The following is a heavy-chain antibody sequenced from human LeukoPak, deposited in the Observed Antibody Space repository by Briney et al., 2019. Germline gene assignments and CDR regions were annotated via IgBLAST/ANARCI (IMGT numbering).Heavy chain of an antibody. Sequence: SQTLSLTCAISGDSVSSNTAAWKWIRQSPSRGLEWLGRTYYRSKWYNDYAVSVKGRITINPDTSKNQFSLQLNSVTPDDTAIYYCARYSHDVPPSWGQGTQVTVSS. CDR1: GDSVSSNTAA. D-gene: IGHD5-18*01. J-gene: IGHJ5*02. CDR2: TYYRSKWYN. V-gene: IGHV6-1*01. CDR3: ARYSHDVPPS.